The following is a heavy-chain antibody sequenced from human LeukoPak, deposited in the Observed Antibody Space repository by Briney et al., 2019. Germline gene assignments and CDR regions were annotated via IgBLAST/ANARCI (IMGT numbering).Heavy chain of an antibody. J-gene: IGHJ4*02. CDR3: ARAGGYGLIDY. D-gene: IGHD5-18*01. CDR2: IYYSGST. V-gene: IGHV4-59*12. CDR1: GGSISNKY. Sequence: PSETLSLTCTVSGGSISNKYWSWIRQPPGKGLEWIGYIYYSGSTNYNPSLKSRVTILVDTSKNQFSLKVGSMTAADTAVYYCARAGGYGLIDYWGQGTLVTVSS.